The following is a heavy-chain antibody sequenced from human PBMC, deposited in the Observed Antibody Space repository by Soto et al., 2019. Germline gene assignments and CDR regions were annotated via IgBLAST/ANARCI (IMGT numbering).Heavy chain of an antibody. V-gene: IGHV3-15*07. D-gene: IGHD5-12*01. CDR2: IKSKTDGGTT. CDR1: GFTFSNAW. Sequence: GGSLRLSCAASGFTFSNAWMNWVRQAPGKGLEWVGRIKSKTDGGTTDYAAPVKGRFTISRDDSKNTLYLQMNSLKTEDTAVYYCTTDPTDDSGYDYYYYYGMDVWGQGTTVTVSS. J-gene: IGHJ6*02. CDR3: TTDPTDDSGYDYYYYYGMDV.